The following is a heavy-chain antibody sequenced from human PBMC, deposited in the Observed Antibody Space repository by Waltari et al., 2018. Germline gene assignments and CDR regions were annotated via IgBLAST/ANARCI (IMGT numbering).Heavy chain of an antibody. D-gene: IGHD2-15*01. CDR3: TRDRVGYCSGGTCYSRWFDP. CDR1: GYSLTESA. Sequence: QVQLVQSGAEVKKPGASVKVSCRVSGYSLTESALHWVRQATGKGLEWLGGFDPEYGEAVYAQEFQGRVTMTEDTSKDTAYMELSSLTYEDTAVYYCTRDRVGYCSGGTCYSRWFDPWGQGTLVTVSS. CDR2: FDPEYGEA. V-gene: IGHV1-24*01. J-gene: IGHJ5*02.